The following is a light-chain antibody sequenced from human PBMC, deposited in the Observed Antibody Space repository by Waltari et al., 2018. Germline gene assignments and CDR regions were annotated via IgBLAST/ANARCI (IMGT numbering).Light chain of an antibody. V-gene: IGKV1-39*01. CDR1: QSINNY. J-gene: IGKJ4*01. CDR3: QQSYGTPPT. CDR2: AAS. Sequence: DIQMTQSPSSLSASVGDRVTITGRASQSINNYLNWYQLKPGKAPKLLVYAASRLQSGVPSRFRGSASGTDYTLTISSLHSEDFATYYCQQSYGTPPTFAGGTTVEI.